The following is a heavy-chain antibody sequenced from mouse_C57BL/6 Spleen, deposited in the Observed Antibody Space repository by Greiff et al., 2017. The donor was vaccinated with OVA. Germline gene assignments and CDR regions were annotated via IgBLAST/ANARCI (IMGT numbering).Heavy chain of an antibody. CDR1: GYAFSSYW. V-gene: IGHV1-80*01. J-gene: IGHJ4*01. CDR3: ARRGDYGSSWDYAMDY. D-gene: IGHD1-1*01. CDR2: IYPGDGDT. Sequence: VQLQESGAELVKPGASVKISCKASGYAFSSYWMNWVKQRPGKGLEWIGQIYPGDGDTNYNGKFKGKATLTADKSSSTAYMQLSSLTSEDSAVYFCARRGDYGSSWDYAMDYWGQGTSVTVSS.